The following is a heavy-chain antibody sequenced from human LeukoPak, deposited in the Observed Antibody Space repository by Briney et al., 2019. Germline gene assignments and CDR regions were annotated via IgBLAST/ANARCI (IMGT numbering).Heavy chain of an antibody. CDR2: INHSGST. CDR1: GGSFSGYY. V-gene: IGHV4-34*01. D-gene: IGHD5-12*01. J-gene: IGHJ4*02. CDR3: ARGRKAGYSGYDWNDY. Sequence: PSETLSLTCAVYGGSFSGYYWSWIRQPPGKGLEWIGEINHSGSTNYNPSLKSRVTISVDTSKNQFSLKLSSVTAADTAVYYCARGRKAGYSGYDWNDYWGQGTLVTVSS.